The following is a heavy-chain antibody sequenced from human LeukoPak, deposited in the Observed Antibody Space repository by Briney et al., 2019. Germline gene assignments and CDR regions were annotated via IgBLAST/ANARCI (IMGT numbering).Heavy chain of an antibody. D-gene: IGHD3-9*01. V-gene: IGHV4-61*02. J-gene: IGHJ4*02. CDR3: ARDQTYYDILAGYHPKNYFDY. CDR2: IYTSGST. Sequence: PSQTLSLTCTVSGDSISSGSYYWRWIRQPAGTGLEWIGRIYTSGSTNYNPSLKSRVTISVDTSKNQFSLKLSSVTAADTAVYYCARDQTYYDILAGYHPKNYFDYWGQGTLVTVSS. CDR1: GDSISSGSYY.